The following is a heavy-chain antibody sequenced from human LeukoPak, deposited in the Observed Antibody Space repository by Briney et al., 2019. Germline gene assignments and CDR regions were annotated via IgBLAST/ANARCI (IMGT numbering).Heavy chain of an antibody. J-gene: IGHJ4*02. Sequence: GGSLRLSCAAPGFTFSSYWMHWVRQAPGKGLVWVSRINSDGSSTSYADSVKGRFTISRDNAKNTLYLQMDTLTAEDTAVYYCVTSWVRQERDFWGQGTLVTVSS. D-gene: IGHD3-10*01. V-gene: IGHV3-74*01. CDR2: INSDGSST. CDR3: VTSWVRQERDF. CDR1: GFTFSSYW.